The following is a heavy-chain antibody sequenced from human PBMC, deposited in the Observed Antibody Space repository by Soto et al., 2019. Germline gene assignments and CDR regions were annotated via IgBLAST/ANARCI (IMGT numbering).Heavy chain of an antibody. Sequence: SVKVSCKASGGTFSSYAISWVRQAPGQGLEWMGGIIPIFGTANYAQKFQGRVTITADKSTSTAYMELSSLRSEDTAVYYCASGATXDYYDSSGYYYNNWFDPWGRGTLVTVSS. D-gene: IGHD3-22*01. CDR1: GGTFSSYA. CDR2: IIPIFGTA. J-gene: IGHJ5*02. V-gene: IGHV1-69*06. CDR3: ASGATXDYYDSSGYYYNNWFDP.